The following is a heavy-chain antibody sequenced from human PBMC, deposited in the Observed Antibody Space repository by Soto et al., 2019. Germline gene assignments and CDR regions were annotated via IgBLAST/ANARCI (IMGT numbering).Heavy chain of an antibody. CDR1: GNTFINYY. CDR3: ARGVHVVVVTAAFDY. V-gene: IGHV1-46*01. J-gene: IGHJ4*02. Sequence: ALKVSCKASGNTFINYYIHWVRQVHGHGLEWMGTINPSGGHTTYAQKFLGRVTMTRDTSTSTLYMELTSLRSEDTAVYYCARGVHVVVVTAAFDYWGQGTLVTVPS. D-gene: IGHD2-21*02. CDR2: INPSGGHT.